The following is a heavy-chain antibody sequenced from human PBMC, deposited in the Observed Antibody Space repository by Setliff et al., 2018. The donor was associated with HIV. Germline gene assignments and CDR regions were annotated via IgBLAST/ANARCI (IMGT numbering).Heavy chain of an antibody. J-gene: IGHJ3*01. CDR2: IIPNSGGT. CDR1: GYTFTSYY. Sequence: GASVKVSCKASGYTFTSYYVHWVRQAPGQGLEWMGRIIPNSGGTNYAQKFQGRVTMTRDTSSSTAYMGLLRLRSDDTAVYYCATKVYCTNGVCLDAFDLWGQGTMVTVSS. CDR3: ATKVYCTNGVCLDAFDL. V-gene: IGHV1-2*06. D-gene: IGHD2-8*01.